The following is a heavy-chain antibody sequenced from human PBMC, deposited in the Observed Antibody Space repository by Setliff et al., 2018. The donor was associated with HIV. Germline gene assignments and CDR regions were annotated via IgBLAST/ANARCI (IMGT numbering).Heavy chain of an antibody. CDR3: ARSQPDTIFGVVIFDY. CDR1: GGSISSRGPGYY. D-gene: IGHD3-3*01. Sequence: SETLSLTCTVSGGSISSRGPGYYWGWVRQAPGGGLEWIGSVYYSGSTYYNPSLKSRVAISLDTSKNQLSLRLTSMTAADTAVYYCARSQPDTIFGVVIFDYWGQGKMVTVSS. J-gene: IGHJ4*01. V-gene: IGHV4-39*01. CDR2: VYYSGST.